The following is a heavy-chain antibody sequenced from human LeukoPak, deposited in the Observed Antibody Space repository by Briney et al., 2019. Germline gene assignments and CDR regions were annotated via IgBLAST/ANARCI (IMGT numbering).Heavy chain of an antibody. Sequence: GGSLRLSCAASGFTFSSYSMNWVRQAPGKGLEWVSPISSSSSYIYYADSVKGRFTISRDNAKNSLYLQMNSLRAEDTAVYYCAREVLDSGSYYYMDVWGKGTTVTVSS. CDR1: GFTFSSYS. J-gene: IGHJ6*03. V-gene: IGHV3-21*01. D-gene: IGHD1-26*01. CDR3: AREVLDSGSYYYMDV. CDR2: ISSSSSYI.